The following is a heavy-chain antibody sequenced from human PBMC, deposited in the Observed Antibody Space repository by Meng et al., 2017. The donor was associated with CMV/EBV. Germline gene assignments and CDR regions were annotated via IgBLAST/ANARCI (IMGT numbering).Heavy chain of an antibody. Sequence: QVQLQESGPGLVKPSETLSLTCAVYGGSFSGYYWSWIRQPPGKGLEWIGEINHSGSTNYNPSLKSRVTISVDTSKNQFSLKLSSVTAADTAVYYCARESMVRGEDWGQGTLVTVSS. CDR2: INHSGST. CDR3: ARESMVRGED. J-gene: IGHJ4*02. V-gene: IGHV4-34*01. CDR1: GGSFSGYY. D-gene: IGHD3-10*01.